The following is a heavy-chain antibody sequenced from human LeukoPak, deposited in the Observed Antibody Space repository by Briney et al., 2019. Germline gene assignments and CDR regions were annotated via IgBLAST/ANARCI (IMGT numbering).Heavy chain of an antibody. CDR1: GDSIFSYY. CDR2: ISSSGST. D-gene: IGHD3-22*01. V-gene: IGHV4-4*07. CDR3: ARGPYSYDSSGAFDI. Sequence: PSETLSLTCTVSGDSIFSYYWSWIRQPAGKGLEWIGRISSSGSTNYNPSLKSRVTISVDTSKNQFSLKLSSVTAADTAVYFCARGPYSYDSSGAFDIWGQGTMVTVSS. J-gene: IGHJ3*02.